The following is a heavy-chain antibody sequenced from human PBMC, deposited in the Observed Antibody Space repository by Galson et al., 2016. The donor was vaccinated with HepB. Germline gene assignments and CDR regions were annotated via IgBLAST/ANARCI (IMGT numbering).Heavy chain of an antibody. CDR2: IYYSGST. CDR3: ARSRAGYDSSGYYF. J-gene: IGHJ4*02. Sequence: ETLSLTCTVSGGSISKSFYYWGWIRQPPGKGLEWIGSIYYSGSTFYNPSLKSRVAISIDPSKNQFSLKLSSVTAADTALYYCARSRAGYDSSGYYFWGQGTLVTVSS. D-gene: IGHD3-22*01. CDR1: GGSISKSFYY. V-gene: IGHV4-39*07.